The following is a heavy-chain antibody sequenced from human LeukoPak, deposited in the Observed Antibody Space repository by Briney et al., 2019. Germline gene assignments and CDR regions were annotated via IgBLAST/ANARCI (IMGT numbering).Heavy chain of an antibody. J-gene: IGHJ6*02. CDR1: GGSFSGYY. Sequence: PSETLSLTCAVYGGSFSGYYWSWTRQPPGKGLEWIGEINHSGSTNYNPSLKSRVTISVDTSKNQFSLKLSSVTAADTAVYYCARGRAFGSCYSFHYYYYYGMDVWGQGTTVTVSS. CDR2: INHSGST. D-gene: IGHD2-15*01. CDR3: ARGRAFGSCYSFHYYYYYGMDV. V-gene: IGHV4-34*01.